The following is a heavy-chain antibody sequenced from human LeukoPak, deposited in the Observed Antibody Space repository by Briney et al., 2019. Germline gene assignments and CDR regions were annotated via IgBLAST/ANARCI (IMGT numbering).Heavy chain of an antibody. D-gene: IGHD1-26*01. CDR3: AKGGKWDVTPFDY. J-gene: IGHJ4*02. Sequence: PGGSLRLSCAASGFTFTSYSMNWVRQAPGKGLEWVSTISGGGGSTYYADSVKGRFTISRDNSKNMLYLQVNSLRAEDTAVYYCAKGGKWDVTPFDYWGQGTLVTVSS. V-gene: IGHV3-23*01. CDR1: GFTFTSYS. CDR2: ISGGGGST.